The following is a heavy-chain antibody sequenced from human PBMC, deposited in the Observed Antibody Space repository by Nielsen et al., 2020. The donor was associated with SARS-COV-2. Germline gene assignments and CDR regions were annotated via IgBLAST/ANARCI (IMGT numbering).Heavy chain of an antibody. Sequence: VRQAPGKGLEWVAVIWYDGSNKCYADSVKGRFTISRDNSKNTLYLQMNSLRAEDTAVYYCARDLGSVAVAGTNYYGMDVWGQGTTVTVSS. D-gene: IGHD6-19*01. CDR3: ARDLGSVAVAGTNYYGMDV. V-gene: IGHV3-33*01. CDR2: IWYDGSNK. J-gene: IGHJ6*02.